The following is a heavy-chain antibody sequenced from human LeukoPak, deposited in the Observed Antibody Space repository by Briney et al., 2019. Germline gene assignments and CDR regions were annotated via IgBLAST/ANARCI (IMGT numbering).Heavy chain of an antibody. V-gene: IGHV3-21*01. CDR2: ISSSSSYI. CDR3: AGEGSGSYYAFDI. CDR1: GFTFSSYS. J-gene: IGHJ3*02. D-gene: IGHD3-10*01. Sequence: GGSLRLSRAASGFTFSSYSMNWVRQAPGKGLEWVSSISSSSSYIYYADSVKGRFTISRDNAKNSLYLQMNSLRAEDTAVYYCAGEGSGSYYAFDIWGQGTMVTVSS.